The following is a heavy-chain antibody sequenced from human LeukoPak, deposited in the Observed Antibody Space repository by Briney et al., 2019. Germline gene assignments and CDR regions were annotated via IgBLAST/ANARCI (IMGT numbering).Heavy chain of an antibody. Sequence: SETLSLTCAVYGGSFSGYYWSWIRQPPGKGLEWIGEINHSGSTNYNPSLKSRVTISVDTSKNQFSLKLSSVTAADTAVYYCARGKWLTPRAAGTCDYWGQGTLVTVSS. J-gene: IGHJ4*02. CDR3: ARGKWLTPRAAGTCDY. CDR1: GGSFSGYY. D-gene: IGHD6-13*01. CDR2: INHSGST. V-gene: IGHV4-34*01.